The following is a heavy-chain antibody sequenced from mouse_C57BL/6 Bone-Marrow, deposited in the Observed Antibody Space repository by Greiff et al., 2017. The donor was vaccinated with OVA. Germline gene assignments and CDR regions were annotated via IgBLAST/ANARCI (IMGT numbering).Heavy chain of an antibody. CDR1: GFSLNTSNMG. D-gene: IGHD1-1*01. V-gene: IGHV8-12*01. J-gene: IGHJ4*01. CDR3: ARRGSDGTWGYYAMDY. Sequence: QVTLKVSGPGLLQSSQTLSLTCSFSGFSLNTSNMGVSWIRHPSGRGLEWLAHIYWDDDKRYNPSLKSRLTISKPTTSNQVLLKITSVDTADTATYCCARRGSDGTWGYYAMDYWGQGTSGTVSS. CDR2: IYWDDDK.